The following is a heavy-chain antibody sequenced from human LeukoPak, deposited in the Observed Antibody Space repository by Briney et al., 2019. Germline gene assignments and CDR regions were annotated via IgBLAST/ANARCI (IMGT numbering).Heavy chain of an antibody. J-gene: IGHJ6*03. CDR2: ITGSGGNT. CDR1: GFTFQNYA. D-gene: IGHD1-26*01. V-gene: IGHV3-23*01. CDR3: AKDGVVGARRNYMDV. Sequence: GGSLRLSCEASGFTFQNYAMSWVRQAPGKGLEWVSGITGSGGNTHYADSVKGWFTVSRDNSKNTLYLQMNSLRAEDTAVYYCAKDGVVGARRNYMDVWGKGTTVTVSS.